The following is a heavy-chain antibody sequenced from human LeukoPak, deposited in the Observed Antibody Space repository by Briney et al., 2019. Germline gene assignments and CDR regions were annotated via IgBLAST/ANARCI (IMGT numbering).Heavy chain of an antibody. CDR1: GFTFSSYG. V-gene: IGHV3-33*06. Sequence: GGSLRLSCAASGFTFSSYGMHWARQAPGKGLEWVAVIWYDGSNKYYADSVKGRFTISRDNSKNTLYLQMNSLRAEDTAVYYCAKVHVYGDTPREDYWGQGTLVTVSS. D-gene: IGHD4-17*01. CDR3: AKVHVYGDTPREDY. J-gene: IGHJ4*02. CDR2: IWYDGSNK.